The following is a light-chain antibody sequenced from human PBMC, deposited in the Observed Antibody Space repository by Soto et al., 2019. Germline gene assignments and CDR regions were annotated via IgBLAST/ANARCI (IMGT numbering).Light chain of an antibody. CDR3: QHYNSWTRKWK. J-gene: IGKJ1*01. CDR1: QSVSIN. Sequence: EIVMTQSPATLSVSPGERATLSCRASQSVSINLAWYQQKPGQAPRLLIYGASTRATGIPARFSGSGSGTEFTLTISSLQSEDFAVYHCQHYNSWTRKWKFGKGTKVDIX. V-gene: IGKV3-15*01. CDR2: GAS.